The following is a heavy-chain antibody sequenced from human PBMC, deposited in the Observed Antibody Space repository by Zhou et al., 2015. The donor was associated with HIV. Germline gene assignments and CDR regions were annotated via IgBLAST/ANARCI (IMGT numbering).Heavy chain of an antibody. D-gene: IGHD6-19*01. V-gene: IGHV1-69*12. Sequence: QVQLVQSGAELKKPGSSLKVSCKASGGTFGSYTISWVRHAPGQGPEWMGGILPIFGTANYAQKFQGRVTITADESTSTAYMELSSLRSEDTAVYYCAKRPGGRYSSANNWFDPWGQGTLVTVSS. CDR2: ILPIFGTA. J-gene: IGHJ5*02. CDR1: GGTFGSYT. CDR3: AKRPGGRYSSANNWFDP.